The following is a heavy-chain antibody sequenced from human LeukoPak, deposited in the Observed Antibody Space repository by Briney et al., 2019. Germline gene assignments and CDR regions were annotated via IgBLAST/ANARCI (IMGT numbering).Heavy chain of an antibody. D-gene: IGHD6-13*01. CDR3: AKVPVPVIGAAGPFDY. CDR2: ISGSGSNT. J-gene: IGHJ4*02. V-gene: IGHV3-23*01. Sequence: GGSLRLSCAASGFTFTNYNMNCVRQAPGKGLEWVSVISGSGSNTDYADSVRGRFTISRDNSKNTQYLQMNSLRAEDTAVYYCAKVPVPVIGAAGPFDYWGQGTLVTVSS. CDR1: GFTFTNYN.